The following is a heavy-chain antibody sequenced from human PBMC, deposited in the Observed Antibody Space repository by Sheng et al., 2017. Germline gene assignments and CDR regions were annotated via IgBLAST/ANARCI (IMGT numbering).Heavy chain of an antibody. CDR2: ISGSGGST. V-gene: IGHV3-23*04. J-gene: IGHJ4*02. Sequence: EVQLVESGGGLVQPGGSLRLSCAASGFNFRSYAMSWVRQSQGRGLEWVSAISGSGGSTYYADSVKGRFTISRDNSKNTLYLQMNSLRAEDTAVYYCARLIPGIGAYLPDYWGQGTLVTVSS. CDR1: GFNFRSYA. CDR3: ARLIPGIGAYLPDY. D-gene: IGHD6-13*01.